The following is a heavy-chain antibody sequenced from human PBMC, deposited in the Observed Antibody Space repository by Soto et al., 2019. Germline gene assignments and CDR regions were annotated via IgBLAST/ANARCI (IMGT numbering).Heavy chain of an antibody. V-gene: IGHV1-24*01. Sequence: ASVTVSCKVSGYTITDLSMHWVRQEPGKGLEWMGGFDPEDGETIYAQKFQGRVTMTEDTSTDTAYMELSSLRSEDTAVYYCATVVVAATPVYSEYFQHWGQGTLVTVSS. J-gene: IGHJ1*01. D-gene: IGHD2-15*01. CDR1: GYTITDLS. CDR2: FDPEDGET. CDR3: ATVVVAATPVYSEYFQH.